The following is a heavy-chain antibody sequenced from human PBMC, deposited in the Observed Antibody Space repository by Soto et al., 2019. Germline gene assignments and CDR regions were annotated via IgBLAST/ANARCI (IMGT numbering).Heavy chain of an antibody. Sequence: PGGSLRLSCAASGFSFSIYAMHWVRQAPGKGLEWVAVISYDGTIKYYADSVKGRFTISRDNSKDTLYLQMNSLRAEDTAVFYCARAEAVAGPYYFDYWGQGTLVTVSS. CDR3: ARAEAVAGPYYFDY. CDR1: GFSFSIYA. J-gene: IGHJ4*02. CDR2: ISYDGTIK. D-gene: IGHD6-19*01. V-gene: IGHV3-30-3*01.